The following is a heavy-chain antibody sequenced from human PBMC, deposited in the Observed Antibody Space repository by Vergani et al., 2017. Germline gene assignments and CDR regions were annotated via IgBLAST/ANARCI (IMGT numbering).Heavy chain of an antibody. CDR3: ARGRGTAMVLVGHYYYGMDV. J-gene: IGHJ6*02. Sequence: QVQLVESGGGVVQPGRSLRLSCAASGFTFSSYGMHWVRQAPGKGLEWVAVISYDGSNKYYADSVKGRFTISRDNSKNTLYLQMNSLRAEDTAVYYCARGRGTAMVLVGHYYYGMDVWGQGTTVTVSS. CDR2: ISYDGSNK. V-gene: IGHV3-30*03. CDR1: GFTFSSYG. D-gene: IGHD5-18*01.